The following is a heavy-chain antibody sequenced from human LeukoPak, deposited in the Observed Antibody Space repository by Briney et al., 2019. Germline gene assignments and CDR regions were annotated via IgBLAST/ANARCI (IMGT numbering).Heavy chain of an antibody. CDR1: GFTFSSYS. Sequence: GGSLRLSCAASGFTFSSYSMNWVRQAPGKGLEWVSYISSSSTIYYADSVKGRFTISRDNAKNSPYLQMNSLRAEDTAVYYCARDRSWRKVRYYYYGMDVWGQGTTVTVSS. CDR2: ISSSSTI. D-gene: IGHD6-13*01. J-gene: IGHJ6*02. CDR3: ARDRSWRKVRYYYYGMDV. V-gene: IGHV3-48*01.